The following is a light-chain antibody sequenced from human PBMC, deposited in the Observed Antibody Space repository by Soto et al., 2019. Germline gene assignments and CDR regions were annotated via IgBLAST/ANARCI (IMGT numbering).Light chain of an antibody. CDR3: CAYAGSHTWV. V-gene: IGLV2-11*01. Sequence: HSALTQPRSVSGSPGQSVTISCTGTSSDVGGYKYVSWYQQHPGRAPKLMIYDVSKRPSGVPDRFSGSKSANTASLTISGLQAEDEADYYCCAYAGSHTWVFGGGTKLTVL. J-gene: IGLJ3*02. CDR1: SSDVGGYKY. CDR2: DVS.